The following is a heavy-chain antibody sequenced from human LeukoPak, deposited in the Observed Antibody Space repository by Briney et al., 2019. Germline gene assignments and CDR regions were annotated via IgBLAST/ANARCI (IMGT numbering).Heavy chain of an antibody. CDR2: IYSGGST. J-gene: IGHJ6*02. D-gene: IGHD5-24*01. V-gene: IGHV3-53*01. CDR1: GFTVSSNY. Sequence: PGGSLRLSCAASGFTVSSNYMSWVRQAPGKGLEWVSVIYSGGSTYYADSVKGRFTISRDNSKNTLYLQMNSLRAEDTAVYYCAREQSPSGMDVWAKGPRSPSP. CDR3: AREQSPSGMDV.